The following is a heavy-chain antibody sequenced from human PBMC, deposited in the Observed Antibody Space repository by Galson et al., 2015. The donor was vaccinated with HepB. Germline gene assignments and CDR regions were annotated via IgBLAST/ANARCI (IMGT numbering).Heavy chain of an antibody. Sequence: SVKVSCKASGYTFTGYYMHWVRQAPGQGLEWMGWINPNSGGTNYAQKFQGRVTMTRDTSISTAYMELSRLRSDDTAVYYCASNAGTGGYAPPGFDYWGQGTLVTVSS. CDR3: ASNAGTGGYAPPGFDY. V-gene: IGHV1-2*02. D-gene: IGHD6-25*01. CDR1: GYTFTGYY. CDR2: INPNSGGT. J-gene: IGHJ4*02.